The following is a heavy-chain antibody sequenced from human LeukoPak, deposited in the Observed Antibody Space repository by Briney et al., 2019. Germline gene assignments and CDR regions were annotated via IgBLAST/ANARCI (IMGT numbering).Heavy chain of an antibody. CDR3: ARDVDTAMAPIDY. CDR1: GFTFSSYA. V-gene: IGHV3-30-3*01. CDR2: ISYDGSNK. Sequence: PGRSLRLPCAASGFTFSSYAMHWVRQAPGKGLEWVAVISYDGSNKYYADSVKGRFTISRDNSKNTLYLQMNSLRAEDTAVYYCARDVDTAMAPIDYWGQGALVTVSS. D-gene: IGHD5-18*01. J-gene: IGHJ4*02.